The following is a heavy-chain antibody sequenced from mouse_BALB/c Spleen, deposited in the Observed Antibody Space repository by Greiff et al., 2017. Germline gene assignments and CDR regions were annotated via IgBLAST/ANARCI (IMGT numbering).Heavy chain of an antibody. CDR2: ISDGGSYT. CDR1: GFTFSDYY. D-gene: IGHD1-1*01. J-gene: IGHJ1*01. CDR3: ARGDYYGTISYWYFDV. Sequence: EVKVEESGGGLVKPGGSLKLSCAASGFTFSDYYMYWVRQTPEKRLEWVATISDGGSYTYYPDSVKGRFTISRDNAKNNLYLQMSSLKSEDTAMYYCARGDYYGTISYWYFDVWGAGTTVTVSS. V-gene: IGHV5-4*02.